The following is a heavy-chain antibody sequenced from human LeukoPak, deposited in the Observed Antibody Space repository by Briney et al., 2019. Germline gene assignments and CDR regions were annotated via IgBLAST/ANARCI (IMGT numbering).Heavy chain of an antibody. D-gene: IGHD5-12*01. J-gene: IGHJ4*02. CDR3: VRDGGVSGYDLLDY. CDR2: INQDGSEE. Sequence: GGSLRLSCAASGFTFSRYWMTWVRQAPGKGLEWVAHINQDGSEEHYMDSVKARFTISGDNAKNSLSLQMNSLRAEDTGVYYCVRDGGVSGYDLLDYWGQGTLVTVSS. V-gene: IGHV3-7*01. CDR1: GFTFSRYW.